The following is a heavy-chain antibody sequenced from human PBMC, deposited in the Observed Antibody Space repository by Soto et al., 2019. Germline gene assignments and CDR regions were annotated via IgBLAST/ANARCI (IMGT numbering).Heavy chain of an antibody. CDR1: GGTFSSYT. CDR3: ARYDYYDSSGLNYYGMDV. D-gene: IGHD3-22*01. CDR2: IIPILGIA. J-gene: IGHJ6*02. Sequence: SVKVSCKASGGTFSSYTISWVRQAPGQGLEWMGRIIPILGIANYAQKFQGRVTITADKSTSTAYMELSSLRSEDTAVYYCARYDYYDSSGLNYYGMDVWGQGTTVTVSS. V-gene: IGHV1-69*02.